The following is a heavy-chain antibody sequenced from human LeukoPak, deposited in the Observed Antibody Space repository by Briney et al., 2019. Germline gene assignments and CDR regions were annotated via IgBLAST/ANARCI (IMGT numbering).Heavy chain of an antibody. J-gene: IGHJ6*02. Sequence: GGSLSLSRAASGFTFSSYEMMWVGQAPGKGLEWVSYISSSGSTIYYAASVKGRFTIHRDNAKNSLYLQMNSLRAEDTAVYYCARKDYDFRSGYYPPHYYYYGMDVWGQGTTVTVSS. D-gene: IGHD3-3*01. CDR1: GFTFSSYE. CDR3: ARKDYDFRSGYYPPHYYYYGMDV. CDR2: ISSSGSTI. V-gene: IGHV3-48*03.